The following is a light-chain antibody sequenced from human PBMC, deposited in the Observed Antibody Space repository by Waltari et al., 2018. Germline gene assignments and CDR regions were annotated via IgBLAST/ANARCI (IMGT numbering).Light chain of an antibody. Sequence: DIQMPQSPYSLSASVGDRVTITCRASQGISHSLAWYQQKAGKAPRLLLFTASRRESGVPSRFSGSESGTDDTLTISSLQPEDFATYYCQQYDITPPTFGQGTTVEIK. CDR2: TAS. CDR3: QQYDITPPT. J-gene: IGKJ1*01. V-gene: IGKV1-NL1*01. CDR1: QGISHS.